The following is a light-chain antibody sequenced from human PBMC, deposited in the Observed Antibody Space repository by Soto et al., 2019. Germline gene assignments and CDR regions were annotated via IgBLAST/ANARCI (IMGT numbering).Light chain of an antibody. J-gene: IGLJ2*01. Sequence: QSALTQSPSASGSPGQSVTISCTGTNSDVGGYNFVSWYQQHPGKAPKLMIYEVTKRLSGVPDRFSGSKSGNTAFLTVSGPQAEDEADYYCSSYAGSNHLLFGGGTKVTAL. CDR2: EVT. V-gene: IGLV2-8*01. CDR3: SSYAGSNHLL. CDR1: NSDVGGYNF.